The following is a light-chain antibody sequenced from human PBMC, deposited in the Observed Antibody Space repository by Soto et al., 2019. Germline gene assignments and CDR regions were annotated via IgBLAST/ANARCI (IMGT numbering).Light chain of an antibody. Sequence: FTRSRSTXSVQASARVPLSWRASQTILSYLAWYQQKPGKXPXXXIYDAYNRATGIATRISGSGYGTDSTLTSRRLENEDSAVYYCKQSSNSHTFGEGTRLEI. CDR1: QTILSY. V-gene: IGKV3-11*01. CDR3: KQSSNSHT. CDR2: DAY. J-gene: IGKJ5*01.